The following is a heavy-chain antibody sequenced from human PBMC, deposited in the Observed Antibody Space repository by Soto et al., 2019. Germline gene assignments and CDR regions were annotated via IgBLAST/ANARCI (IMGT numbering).Heavy chain of an antibody. V-gene: IGHV3-23*01. CDR3: AKRAAGNVLYYYYGMDV. Sequence: PGGSLRLSCAASGFTFSSYAMSWVRQAPGKGLEWVSAISGSGGSTYYADSVKGRFTISRDNSKNTLYLQMNSLRAEDTAVYYCAKRAAGNVLYYYYGMDVWGQGTTVTVSS. CDR2: ISGSGGST. CDR1: GFTFSSYA. J-gene: IGHJ6*02.